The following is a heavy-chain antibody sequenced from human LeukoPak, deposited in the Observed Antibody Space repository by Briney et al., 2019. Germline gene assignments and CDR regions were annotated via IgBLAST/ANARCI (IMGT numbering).Heavy chain of an antibody. CDR1: GYSLSRGYY. Sequence: SETLSLTCTVSGYSLSRGYYWGWIRPPPGKGLEWIGSIYHSGSPYYNPSLKSRVTISVDTSKNHFSLKLSSVNAADTAVYYCARESSISGYDSSGYPPRGFDYWGQGTLVTVSS. D-gene: IGHD3-22*01. CDR2: IYHSGSP. J-gene: IGHJ4*02. CDR3: ARESSISGYDSSGYPPRGFDY. V-gene: IGHV4-38-2*02.